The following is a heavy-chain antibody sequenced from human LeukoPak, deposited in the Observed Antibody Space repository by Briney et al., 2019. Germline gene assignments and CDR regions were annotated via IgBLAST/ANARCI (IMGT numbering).Heavy chain of an antibody. CDR3: ARVAGMVRGVIYRSAYYYYGMDV. CDR2: MNPNSGNT. D-gene: IGHD3-10*01. CDR1: GYTFTSYD. J-gene: IGHJ6*02. Sequence: ASVNVSCKASGYTFTSYDINWVRQATGQGLEWMGWMNPNSGNTGYAQKFQGGVTMTRNTSISTAYMELSSLRSEDTAVYYCARVAGMVRGVIYRSAYYYYGMDVWGQGTTVTVSS. V-gene: IGHV1-8*01.